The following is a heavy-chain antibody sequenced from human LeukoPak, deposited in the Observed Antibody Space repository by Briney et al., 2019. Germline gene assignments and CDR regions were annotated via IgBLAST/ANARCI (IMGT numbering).Heavy chain of an antibody. V-gene: IGHV3-21*01. CDR3: AREGDYGGYRLYYYGMDV. J-gene: IGHJ6*02. CDR2: ISSSSSYI. D-gene: IGHD4-17*01. Sequence: GGSLRLSCAASGFTFSSYSMNWVRQAPGKGLEWVSSISSSSSYIYYADSVKGRFTISRDNAKTSLYLQMNSLRAEDTAVYYCAREGDYGGYRLYYYGMDVWGQGTTVTVSS. CDR1: GFTFSSYS.